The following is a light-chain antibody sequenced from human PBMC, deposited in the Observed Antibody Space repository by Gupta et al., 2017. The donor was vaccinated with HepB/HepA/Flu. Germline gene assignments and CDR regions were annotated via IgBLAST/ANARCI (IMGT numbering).Light chain of an antibody. J-gene: IGLJ2*01. Sequence: QSVLTQPPSVSGAPGQMVTISCTGSSSNIRAGYDVPWYQQLPGTAPKLLISGNNNLPSGVPDRFSVSKSGTSASLAITGLQAEDEADYYCKSYDSSVSGVVFGGGTKLTVL. CDR1: SSNIRAGYD. CDR3: KSYDSSVSGVV. V-gene: IGLV1-40*01. CDR2: GNN.